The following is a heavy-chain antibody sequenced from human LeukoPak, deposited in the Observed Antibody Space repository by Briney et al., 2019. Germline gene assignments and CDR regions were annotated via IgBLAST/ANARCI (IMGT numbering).Heavy chain of an antibody. J-gene: IGHJ4*02. CDR1: GFTFSGYS. CDR3: AREVSEGFDF. V-gene: IGHV3-21*01. Sequence: GGSLRLSYTASGFTFSGYSMNWIRQAPGKGLEWVSSLGTRSTSIYHAGSVKGRFAISRDNAKNPLYLQMNSLRAEDTALYYCAREVSEGFDFWGQGTLVTVSS. D-gene: IGHD3-22*01. CDR2: LGTRSTSI.